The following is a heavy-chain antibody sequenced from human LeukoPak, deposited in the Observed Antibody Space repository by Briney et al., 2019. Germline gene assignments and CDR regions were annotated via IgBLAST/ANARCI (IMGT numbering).Heavy chain of an antibody. D-gene: IGHD3-10*01. Sequence: PGGSLRLSCAASGFTVSSNYMSWVRQAPGKGLEWVSVIYSGDSTYYPDSVKGRFTISRDNSENTLYLQMSSLRAEDTAVYYCARLVRGGNWFDPWGQGTLVTVSS. CDR1: GFTVSSNY. CDR2: IYSGDST. CDR3: ARLVRGGNWFDP. J-gene: IGHJ5*02. V-gene: IGHV3-53*01.